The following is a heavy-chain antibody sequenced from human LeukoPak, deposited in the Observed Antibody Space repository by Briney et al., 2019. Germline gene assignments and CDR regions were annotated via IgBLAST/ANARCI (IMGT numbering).Heavy chain of an antibody. J-gene: IGHJ3*02. V-gene: IGHV3-48*03. Sequence: GGSLRLSCAASGFTFSSYEMNWVRQAPGKGLEWVSYISSRGTTIYNADSVKGRFTISRDNAKNSLYLQMNSLRAEDTAVYYCARDSIVDSAFDIWGQGTMVTVSS. CDR3: ARDSIVDSAFDI. D-gene: IGHD2-15*01. CDR2: ISSRGTTI. CDR1: GFTFSSYE.